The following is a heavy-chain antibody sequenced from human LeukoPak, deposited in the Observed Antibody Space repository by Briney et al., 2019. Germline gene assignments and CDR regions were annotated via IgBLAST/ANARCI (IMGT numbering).Heavy chain of an antibody. CDR1: GFTFSSYW. Sequence: GGSLRFSCAASGFTFSSYWMHWVRQAPGKGLVWVSRINSDGSSTSYADSVKGRFTISRDNAKNTLYLQMNSLRAEDTAVYYCARDPQGYCSSTSCYAGWFDPWGQGTLVTVSS. CDR3: ARDPQGYCSSTSCYAGWFDP. D-gene: IGHD2-2*01. J-gene: IGHJ5*02. V-gene: IGHV3-74*01. CDR2: INSDGSST.